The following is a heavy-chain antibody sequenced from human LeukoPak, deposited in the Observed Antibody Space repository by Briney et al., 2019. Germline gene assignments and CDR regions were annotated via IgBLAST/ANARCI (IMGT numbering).Heavy chain of an antibody. V-gene: IGHV4-4*07. D-gene: IGHD5-18*01. CDR2: IDTSGST. CDR3: ARGGKVTRPFDY. Sequence: SGTLSLTCTVSGHSVSSYYWSWIRQPAGKGLEWLGHIDTSGSTNYNPSLKSRVTISVDTSKNQFSLKLSSVTAADTAVYYCARGGKVTRPFDYWGQGTLVTVSS. J-gene: IGHJ4*02. CDR1: GHSVSSYY.